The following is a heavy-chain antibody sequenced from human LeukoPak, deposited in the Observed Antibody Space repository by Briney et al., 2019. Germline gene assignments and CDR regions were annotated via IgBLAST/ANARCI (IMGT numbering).Heavy chain of an antibody. CDR3: ATPLDYYDTSGYHQGGD. V-gene: IGHV3-7*03. D-gene: IGHD3-22*01. J-gene: IGHJ4*02. CDR2: IKQDGSEK. Sequence: GGSLRLSCAASGFTSSSYWMSWVRQAPGKGLEWVANIKQDGSEKYYVDSVKGRFTISRDNAKDSLYLQMNSLRAEDTAVYYCATPLDYYDTSGYHQGGDWGQGTLVTVSS. CDR1: GFTSSSYW.